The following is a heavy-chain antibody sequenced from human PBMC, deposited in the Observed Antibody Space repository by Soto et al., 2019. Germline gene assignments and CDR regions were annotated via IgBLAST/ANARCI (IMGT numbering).Heavy chain of an antibody. Sequence: SETLSLTCTVSVGSISSSSYYWGWIRQPPGKGLEWIGSIYYSGSTYYNPSLKSRVTISVDTSKNQFSLKLSSVTAADTAVYYCARRRRDYDILTGYYIYYFDYWGQGTLVTVSS. CDR3: ARRRRDYDILTGYYIYYFDY. CDR2: IYYSGST. J-gene: IGHJ4*02. D-gene: IGHD3-9*01. CDR1: VGSISSSSYY. V-gene: IGHV4-39*01.